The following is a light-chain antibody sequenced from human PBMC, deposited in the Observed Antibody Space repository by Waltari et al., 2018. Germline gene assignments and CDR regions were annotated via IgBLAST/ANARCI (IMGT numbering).Light chain of an antibody. V-gene: IGLV2-11*01. CDR2: DVT. CDR1: SSDVGGYNH. CDR3: CSYAGSIWV. J-gene: IGLJ3*02. Sequence: QSALTQPRSVSGSPGQSVTIPCTGTSSDVGGYNHVSWYQQHPGKAPKLMIFDVTSRPSGVPDRFSGSKSGNTASLTISGLQAEDEADYYCCSYAGSIWVFGGGTRMTVL.